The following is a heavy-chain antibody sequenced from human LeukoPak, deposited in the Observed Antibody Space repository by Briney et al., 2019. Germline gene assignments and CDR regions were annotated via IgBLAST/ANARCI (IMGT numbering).Heavy chain of an antibody. J-gene: IGHJ3*02. CDR2: IIPIFGTA. V-gene: IGHV1-69*05. CDR3: ARGPITGTAWGAFDI. Sequence: ASVKVSCKASGGTFSSYAISWVRQAPGQGLEWMGGIIPIFGTANYAQKFQDRVTITTDESTSTAYMELSSLRSEDTAVYYCARGPITGTAWGAFDIWGQGTMVTVSS. D-gene: IGHD1-20*01. CDR1: GGTFSSYA.